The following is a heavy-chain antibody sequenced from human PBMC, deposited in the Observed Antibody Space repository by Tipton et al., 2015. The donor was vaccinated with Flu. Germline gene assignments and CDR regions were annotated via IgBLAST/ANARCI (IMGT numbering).Heavy chain of an antibody. CDR1: GGSISSYY. V-gene: IGHV4-59*08. Sequence: GLVKPSETLSLTCTVSGGSISSYYWSWIRQPPGKGLEWIGYIYYSGSTNYNPSLKSRVTISVDTSKNQFSLKLSSVTAADTAVYYCARLEAVGVFGVVIRDRYFDLWGRGALVTVSS. D-gene: IGHD3-3*01. J-gene: IGHJ2*01. CDR3: ARLEAVGVFGVVIRDRYFDL. CDR2: IYYSGST.